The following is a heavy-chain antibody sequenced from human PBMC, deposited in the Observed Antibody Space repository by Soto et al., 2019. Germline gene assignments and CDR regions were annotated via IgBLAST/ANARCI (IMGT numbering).Heavy chain of an antibody. CDR1: GDSFSSSTW. J-gene: IGHJ4*02. CDR3: ARSPRRVDGKWYLDY. Sequence: QVQLQESGPRLVKPSGTLSLTCGVSGDSFSSSTWWTLVRQSPGKGLEWIGDILHTGSTDYSPSLRSRVTLSIDASKKEFYLNLTSVTATDTAIYYCARSPRRVDGKWYLDYWGQGALVTVSS. V-gene: IGHV4-4*02. D-gene: IGHD2-15*01. CDR2: ILHTGST.